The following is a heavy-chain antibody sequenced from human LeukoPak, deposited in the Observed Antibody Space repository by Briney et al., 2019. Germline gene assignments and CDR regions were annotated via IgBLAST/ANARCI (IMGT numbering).Heavy chain of an antibody. J-gene: IGHJ4*02. CDR3: AKEPVEMATITIVDY. CDR2: ISYDGSNK. CDR1: GFTFSSNG. V-gene: IGHV3-30*18. Sequence: GRSLRLSCAASGFTFSSNGMHWVRQAPGKGLEWVAVISYDGSNKYYADSVKGRFTISRDNSKNTLYLQMNSLRAEDTAVYYCAKEPVEMATITIVDYWGQGTLVTVSS. D-gene: IGHD5-24*01.